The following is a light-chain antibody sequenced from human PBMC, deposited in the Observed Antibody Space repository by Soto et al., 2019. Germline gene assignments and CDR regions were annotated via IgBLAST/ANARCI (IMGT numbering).Light chain of an antibody. V-gene: IGLV1-47*01. Sequence: QSVLTQPPSASGTPGQRVTISCSGSTSNIGNNYVCWFQQLPGTAPKLLIYRNNQRPSGVPDRFSGSKSGTSASLAISGLRSEDEADYSCAAWDDSLNGVVFGGGTKLTVL. CDR1: TSNIGNNY. J-gene: IGLJ3*02. CDR2: RNN. CDR3: AAWDDSLNGVV.